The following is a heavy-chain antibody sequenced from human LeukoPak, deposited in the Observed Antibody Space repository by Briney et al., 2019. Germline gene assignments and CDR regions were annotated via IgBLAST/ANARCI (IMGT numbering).Heavy chain of an antibody. V-gene: IGHV4-61*08. CDR1: GGSISSTGYY. Sequence: PSETLSLTCTVSGGSISSTGYYWRWIRQHPGKGLEWIGYIYYSGSTYYNPSLKSRVTISVDTSKNQFSLKLSSVTAADTAVYYCAREKLTDAFDIWGQGTMVTVSS. D-gene: IGHD3-9*01. CDR3: AREKLTDAFDI. CDR2: IYYSGST. J-gene: IGHJ3*02.